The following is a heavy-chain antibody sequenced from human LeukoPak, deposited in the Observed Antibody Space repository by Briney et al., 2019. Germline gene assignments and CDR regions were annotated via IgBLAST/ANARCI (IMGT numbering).Heavy chain of an antibody. Sequence: ASLKVSCKASGYTFIHYYMHWVRQAPGQGLEWMGWINPRSGGTNYARTFQGRVTMTRDTSISTAYMELSTLTSDDTAVYYCGVVVTTYYDSWGQGTLVTVSS. CDR3: GVVVTTYYDS. J-gene: IGHJ4*02. CDR1: GYTFIHYY. D-gene: IGHD2-21*02. V-gene: IGHV1-2*02. CDR2: INPRSGGT.